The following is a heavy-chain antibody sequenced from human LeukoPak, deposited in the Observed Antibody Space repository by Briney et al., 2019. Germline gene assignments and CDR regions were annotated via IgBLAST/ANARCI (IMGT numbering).Heavy chain of an antibody. CDR3: AREYYYDSSGSYAFDI. J-gene: IGHJ3*02. CDR1: GCTFSSYS. CDR2: ISSSSSYI. V-gene: IGHV3-21*01. D-gene: IGHD3-22*01. Sequence: GGSLRLSCAASGCTFSSYSMNWVRQAPGKGLEWVSSISSSSSYIYYADSVKGRFTISRDNAKNSLYLQMNSLRAEDTAVYYCAREYYYDSSGSYAFDIWGQGTMVTVSS.